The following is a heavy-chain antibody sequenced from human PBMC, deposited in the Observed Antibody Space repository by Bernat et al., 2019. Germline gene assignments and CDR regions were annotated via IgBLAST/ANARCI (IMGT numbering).Heavy chain of an antibody. V-gene: IGHV1-3*05. J-gene: IGHJ3*02. CDR3: ARDTPIAAAGLFYAFDI. CDR1: GYTFTSYA. CDR2: INAGNGNT. Sequence: QVQLVQSGAEEKKPGASVKVSCKASGYTFTSYAMHWVRQAPGQRLEWMGWINAGNGNTKYSQKFQGRVTITRDTSASTAYMELSSLRSEDTAVYYCARDTPIAAAGLFYAFDIWGQGTMVTVSS. D-gene: IGHD6-13*01.